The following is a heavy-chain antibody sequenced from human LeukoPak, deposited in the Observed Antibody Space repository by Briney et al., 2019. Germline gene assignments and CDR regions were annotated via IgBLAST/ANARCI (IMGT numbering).Heavy chain of an antibody. CDR1: GGSFSGYY. V-gene: IGHV4-34*01. CDR2: INHSGST. J-gene: IGHJ6*03. D-gene: IGHD5-12*01. Sequence: PSETLSLTCAVYGGSFSGYYWSWIRQPPGKGLEWIGEINHSGSTNYNPSLKSRVTISVDTSKNQFSLKLSSVTAADTAVYYCARHGRGYSLRYMDVWGKGTTVTVSS. CDR3: ARHGRGYSLRYMDV.